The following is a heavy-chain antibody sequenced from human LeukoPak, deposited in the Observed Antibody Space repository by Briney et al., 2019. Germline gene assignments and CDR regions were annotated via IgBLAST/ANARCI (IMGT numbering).Heavy chain of an antibody. Sequence: GGCLRLACAASGFTFSSYDMHWVRQARGKDLELVSAIGTAGDTYYPGSVKGGFTTSRENAKTSLYLKMNRLRAEDTAVYYCARGGNSSSWYNFDYWGQGTLVTVSS. D-gene: IGHD6-13*01. J-gene: IGHJ4*02. V-gene: IGHV3-13*01. CDR3: ARGGNSSSWYNFDY. CDR1: GFTFSSYD. CDR2: IGTAGDT.